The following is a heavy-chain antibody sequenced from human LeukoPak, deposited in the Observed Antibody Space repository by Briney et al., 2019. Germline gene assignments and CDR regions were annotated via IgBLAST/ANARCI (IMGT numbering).Heavy chain of an antibody. CDR2: TSGSGVNS. V-gene: IGHV3-23*01. CDR3: AKEYSGYDFDY. CDR1: GFTFSYYD. Sequence: GGSLRLSCAASGFTFSYYDMSWVRQAPGKGLEWVAATSGSGVNSYYADSVRGRFTISRDNSQNTLYLQMDSLRAEDTALYYCAKEYSGYDFDYWGQGTLVTVSS. D-gene: IGHD5-12*01. J-gene: IGHJ4*02.